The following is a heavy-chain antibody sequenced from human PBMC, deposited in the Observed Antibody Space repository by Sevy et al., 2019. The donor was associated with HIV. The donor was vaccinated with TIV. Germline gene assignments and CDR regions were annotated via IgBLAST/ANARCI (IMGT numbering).Heavy chain of an antibody. Sequence: SESLSLTCTVSGASINSDYWSWIRQPPGKGLEWIGNFYYSGGTNYNASVKSRVTISVDTSKNQFSLRLSSVTAADTAVYYCARTHYSNNCAYQGPWSKCWNYSYYMDVWGKGTTVTVSS. V-gene: IGHV4-59*13. J-gene: IGHJ6*03. D-gene: IGHD3-22*01. CDR2: FYYSGGT. CDR3: ARTHYSNNCAYQGPWSKCWNYSYYMDV. CDR1: GASINSDY.